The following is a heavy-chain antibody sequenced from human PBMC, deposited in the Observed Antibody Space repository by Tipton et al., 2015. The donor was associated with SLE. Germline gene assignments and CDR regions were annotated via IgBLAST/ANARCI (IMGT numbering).Heavy chain of an antibody. D-gene: IGHD5-18*01. Sequence: QLVQSGAEMKKPGASVKVSCKASGFTLTNYGISWVRQAQGQGLEWMGWISGYNGHTKYAQKFQGRVTVTTDTSTSTAYMELRRLRSDDTAVYYCARDDKYSYGYAFSPFDYWGQGTLVTVSS. CDR3: ARDDKYSYGYAFSPFDY. CDR2: ISGYNGHT. V-gene: IGHV1-18*01. CDR1: GFTLTNYG. J-gene: IGHJ4*02.